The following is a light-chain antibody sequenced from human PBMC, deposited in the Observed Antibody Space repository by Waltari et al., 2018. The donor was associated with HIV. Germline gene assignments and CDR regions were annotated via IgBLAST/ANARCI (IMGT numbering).Light chain of an antibody. CDR2: GNT. Sequence: CTGTSSNIGADYHVHWYQQLPGTAPKLLIYGNTIRPSGVPDRFSGSKSGTSASLAITGLQADDEADYYCQSYDSSLSAWVFGGGTKLTVL. CDR1: SSNIGADYH. J-gene: IGLJ3*02. V-gene: IGLV1-40*01. CDR3: QSYDSSLSAWV.